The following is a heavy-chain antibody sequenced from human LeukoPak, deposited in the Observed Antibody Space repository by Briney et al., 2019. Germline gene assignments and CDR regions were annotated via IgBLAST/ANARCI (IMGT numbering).Heavy chain of an antibody. J-gene: IGHJ4*02. CDR2: MRYDGSNK. CDR3: AKDDDWNYFDY. Sequence: GGGLRLSCAASVFTFCSYVMHWVRQAPGKGGEGVAFMRYDGSNKYYADSVKGRFPIQRDNSKNSLYLQMNSLRAEDTAVYYCAKDDDWNYFDYWGGGTLVSVSS. CDR1: VFTFCSYV. V-gene: IGHV3-30*02. D-gene: IGHD3-9*01.